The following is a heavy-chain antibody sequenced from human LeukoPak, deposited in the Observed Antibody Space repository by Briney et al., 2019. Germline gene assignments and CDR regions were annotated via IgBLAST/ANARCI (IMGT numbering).Heavy chain of an antibody. V-gene: IGHV3-30*18. J-gene: IGHJ6*02. CDR2: ISYDGSNK. D-gene: IGHD4-17*01. CDR3: AKEDYGDYVGEHYYGMDV. Sequence: GGSLRLSCAASGLTFSSYGMHWVRQAPGKGLEWVAVISYDGSNKYYADSVKGRFTISRDNSKNTLYLQMNSLRAGDTAVYYCAKEDYGDYVGEHYYGMDVWGQGTTVTVSS. CDR1: GLTFSSYG.